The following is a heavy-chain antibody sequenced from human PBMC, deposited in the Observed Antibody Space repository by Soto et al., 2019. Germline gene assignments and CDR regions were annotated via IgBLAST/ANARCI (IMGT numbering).Heavy chain of an antibody. CDR3: ARHGPRVYYDNSYYYYHGMDV. Sequence: SETLSLTCSVSGADINTYSWTWIRQPAGKGLEWIGRIYTSASINYNPSLRGRVTLSVDTSTNQVSLKLASVTAADTAMYYCARHGPRVYYDNSYYYYHGMDVWGQGTTVTVSS. D-gene: IGHD3-22*01. V-gene: IGHV4-4*07. CDR2: IYTSASI. J-gene: IGHJ6*02. CDR1: GADINTYS.